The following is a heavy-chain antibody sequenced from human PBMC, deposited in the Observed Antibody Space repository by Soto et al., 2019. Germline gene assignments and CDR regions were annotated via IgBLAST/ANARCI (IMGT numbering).Heavy chain of an antibody. V-gene: IGHV1-69*01. CDR1: GDMFRNSA. CDR3: ARARLSNGDPNIYFFYGLDV. Sequence: QVQLVKSGAEVKRPGSSVKVSCKASGDMFRNSAFTWVRQAPGQGLYWMGVIIPLFRKTNVAQKCQGRVTFTADESTSSLYMEVSSLTSEDTAVYYCARARLSNGDPNIYFFYGLDVWGQGTTITVSS. J-gene: IGHJ6*02. D-gene: IGHD3-10*01. CDR2: IIPLFRKT.